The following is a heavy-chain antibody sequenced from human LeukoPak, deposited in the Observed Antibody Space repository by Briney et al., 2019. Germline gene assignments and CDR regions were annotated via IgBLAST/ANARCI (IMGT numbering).Heavy chain of an antibody. Sequence: PSETLSLTCTVSGGSISSGSYYWSWIRQPAGKGLEWIGRIYTSGSTNYNPSLKSRATISVDTSKNQFSLKLSSVTAADTAVYYCARGARPVLRFLEWLSDYMDVWGKGTTVTVSS. J-gene: IGHJ6*03. CDR2: IYTSGST. CDR3: ARGARPVLRFLEWLSDYMDV. D-gene: IGHD3-3*01. V-gene: IGHV4-61*02. CDR1: GGSISSGSYY.